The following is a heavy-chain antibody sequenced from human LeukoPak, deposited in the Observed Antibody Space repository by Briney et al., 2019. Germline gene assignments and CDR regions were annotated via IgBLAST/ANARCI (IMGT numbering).Heavy chain of an antibody. CDR1: GFTFSSYA. V-gene: IGHV3-23*01. CDR3: AKDDCSGGSCYLIYFDY. CDR2: ISGSGGST. D-gene: IGHD2-15*01. J-gene: IGHJ4*02. Sequence: GGSLRLSCAASGFTFSSYAMSWVRQTPGKGLEWVSAISGSGGSTYYADPVKGRFTISRDNSKNTLYLQMNSLRAEDTAVYYCAKDDCSGGSCYLIYFDYWGQGTLVTVSS.